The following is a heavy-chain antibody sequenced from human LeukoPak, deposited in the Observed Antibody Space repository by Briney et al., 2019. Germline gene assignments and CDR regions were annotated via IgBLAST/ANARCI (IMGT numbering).Heavy chain of an antibody. Sequence: GGSLRLSCAASGFTFSSYSFNWVRQAPGKGLEWVSAISGSGGSTYYADSVKGRFTISRDNSKNTLYLQMNSLRAEDTAVYYCAKEAVASSGGDFDYWGQGTLVTVSS. D-gene: IGHD6-19*01. CDR2: ISGSGGST. CDR3: AKEAVASSGGDFDY. J-gene: IGHJ4*02. V-gene: IGHV3-23*01. CDR1: GFTFSSYS.